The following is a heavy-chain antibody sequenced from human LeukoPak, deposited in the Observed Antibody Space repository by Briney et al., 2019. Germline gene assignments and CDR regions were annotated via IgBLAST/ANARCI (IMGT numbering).Heavy chain of an antibody. V-gene: IGHV3-30*18. J-gene: IGHJ5*02. CDR1: GFTFSSYG. Sequence: PGGSLRLSCAASGFTFSSYGMHWVRQAPHEGLEWVAVISYDRSNKYYADSVKGRFTISRDNSKNTLYLQMNSLRAEDTAVYYCAKVGAMWDNWFDPWGQGTLVTVSS. CDR2: ISYDRSNK. CDR3: AKVGAMWDNWFDP. D-gene: IGHD1-26*01.